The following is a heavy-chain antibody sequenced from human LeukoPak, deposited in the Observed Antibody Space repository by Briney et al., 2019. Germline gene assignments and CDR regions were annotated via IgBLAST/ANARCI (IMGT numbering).Heavy chain of an antibody. CDR1: GFTFSSYD. J-gene: IGHJ4*02. D-gene: IGHD5-18*01. V-gene: IGHV3-23*01. CDR2: ISTSDGTI. CDR3: AKGRTGFSYGYGIDY. Sequence: GGSLRLSCAASGFTFSSYDMSWVRQAPGKGLEWVSSISTSDGTIYYADSVKGRFTISSDNSKNTLYLQMNSLRAEDAAIYYCAKGRTGFSYGYGIDYWGQGTLVTVSS.